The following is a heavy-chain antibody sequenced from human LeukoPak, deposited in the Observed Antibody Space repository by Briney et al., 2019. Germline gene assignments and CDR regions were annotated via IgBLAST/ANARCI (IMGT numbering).Heavy chain of an antibody. Sequence: ASVKVSCNASGYTFTGYYMHWVRQAPGQGLEWMGWINPNSGGTNYAQKFQGRVTMTRDTSISTAYMELSSLRSEDTAVYYCARAGFGKDAFDIWGQGTMVTVSS. CDR3: ARAGFGKDAFDI. CDR2: INPNSGGT. D-gene: IGHD3-3*01. CDR1: GYTFTGYY. V-gene: IGHV1-2*02. J-gene: IGHJ3*02.